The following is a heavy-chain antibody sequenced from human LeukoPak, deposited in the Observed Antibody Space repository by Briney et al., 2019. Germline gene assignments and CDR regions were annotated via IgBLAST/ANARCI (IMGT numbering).Heavy chain of an antibody. V-gene: IGHV4-31*03. J-gene: IGHJ3*02. CDR1: GGSISSGGYY. CDR2: IYYSGST. D-gene: IGHD2-2*01. CDR3: AGGYCSSTSCPPGDLDAFDI. Sequence: SETLSLTCTVSGGSISSGGYYWSWIRQHPGKGLEWIGYIYYSGSTYYNPSLKSRVTISVDTSKNQFSLKLSSVTAADTAVYYCAGGYCSSTSCPPGDLDAFDIWGQGTMVTVSS.